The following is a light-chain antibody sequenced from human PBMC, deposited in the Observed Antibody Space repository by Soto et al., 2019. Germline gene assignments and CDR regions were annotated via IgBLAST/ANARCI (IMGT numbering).Light chain of an antibody. CDR3: QQSYSTPMYT. J-gene: IGKJ2*01. Sequence: DIQMTQSPSSLSASVGDRVTITCRASQSISSYLNWYQQKPGKAPKLLIYAASSLQSGVPSRFSGSGPGTDFTLTISSLQPEDFATYYCQQSYSTPMYTFGQGTKLELK. CDR1: QSISSY. CDR2: AAS. V-gene: IGKV1-39*01.